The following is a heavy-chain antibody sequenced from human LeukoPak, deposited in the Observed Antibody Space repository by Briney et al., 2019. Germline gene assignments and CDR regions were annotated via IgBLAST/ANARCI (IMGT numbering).Heavy chain of an antibody. CDR2: INHSGST. V-gene: IGHV4-34*01. Sequence: SETLSLTCAVYGGSFSGYYWSWIRQPPGKGLEWIGEINHSGSTNYNPSLKSRVTISVDTSKNQFSLKLSSVTAADTAVYYCARRNYCSSTSCRPTNYYYYYYMDVWGKGTTVTVSS. CDR3: ARRNYCSSTSCRPTNYYYYYYMDV. D-gene: IGHD2-2*01. CDR1: GGSFSGYY. J-gene: IGHJ6*03.